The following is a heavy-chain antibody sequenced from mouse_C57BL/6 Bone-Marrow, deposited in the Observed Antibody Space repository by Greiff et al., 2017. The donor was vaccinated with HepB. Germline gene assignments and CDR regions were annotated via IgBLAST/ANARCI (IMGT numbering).Heavy chain of an antibody. CDR1: GFTFSNYW. J-gene: IGHJ1*03. CDR3: TGGRYYGSSYVRYFDV. CDR2: IRLKSDNYAT. V-gene: IGHV6-3*01. D-gene: IGHD1-1*01. Sequence: EVKLVESGGGLVQPGGSMKLSCVASGFTFSNYWMNWVRQSPEKGLEWVAQIRLKSDNYATHYAESVKGRFTISRDDSKSSVYLQMNNLRAEDTGIYYCTGGRYYGSSYVRYFDVWGTGTTVTVSS.